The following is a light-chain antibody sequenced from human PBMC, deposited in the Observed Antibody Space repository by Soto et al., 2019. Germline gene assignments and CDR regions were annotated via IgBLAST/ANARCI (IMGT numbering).Light chain of an antibody. CDR1: QSVSSN. J-gene: IGKJ1*01. CDR2: GAS. V-gene: IGKV3-20*01. CDR3: QQYGSSPRT. Sequence: EIVITQSASTLSVSPGERATLSCRASQSVSSNLAWYQQKPGQAPRLLIYGASTRATGIPDRFSGSGSGTDFTLTISRLEPEDFAVYYCQQYGSSPRTFGQGTKVDIK.